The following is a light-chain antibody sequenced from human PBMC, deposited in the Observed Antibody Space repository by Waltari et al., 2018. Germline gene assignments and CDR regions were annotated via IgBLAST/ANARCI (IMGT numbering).Light chain of an antibody. J-gene: IGKJ5*01. CDR3: HQSFTTPET. Sequence: DIQMTQSPSSLSASVGDTINITCRSSQSISTFLNWFQQKPGNSPKLLIFAASNLHSGVPSRFSGSGSETDFTLSISSLQPEDFATYFCHQSFTTPETFGQGTRLEFK. V-gene: IGKV1-39*01. CDR1: QSISTF. CDR2: AAS.